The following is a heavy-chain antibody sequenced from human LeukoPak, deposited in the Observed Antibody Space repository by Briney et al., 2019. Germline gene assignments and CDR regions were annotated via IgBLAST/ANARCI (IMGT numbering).Heavy chain of an antibody. CDR1: GLTFSSHW. D-gene: IGHD6-13*01. V-gene: IGHV3-7*01. Sequence: QAGGSLRLSCAASGLTFSSHWMSWVRQAPGKGLEWVASIKQDGSDQQYVDSVKGRFTISRDNARNSLYLQMSSLRAEDTAVYYCARSGGIAAGIFPVDYWGQGTLVTVSS. J-gene: IGHJ4*02. CDR3: ARSGGIAAGIFPVDY. CDR2: IKQDGSDQ.